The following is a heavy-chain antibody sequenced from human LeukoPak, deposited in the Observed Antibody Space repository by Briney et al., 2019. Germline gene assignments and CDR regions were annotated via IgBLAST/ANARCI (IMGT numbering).Heavy chain of an antibody. V-gene: IGHV4-59*01. Sequence: SETLSLTCTVSGGSISSYYWSWIRQPPGKGLEWIGYIYYSGSTNYNPSLTSRVTISVDTSKNQLSLKLSSVTAADTAVYYCASDILTGYYGMDVWGQGTTVTVSS. D-gene: IGHD3-9*01. J-gene: IGHJ6*02. CDR1: GGSISSYY. CDR3: ASDILTGYYGMDV. CDR2: IYYSGST.